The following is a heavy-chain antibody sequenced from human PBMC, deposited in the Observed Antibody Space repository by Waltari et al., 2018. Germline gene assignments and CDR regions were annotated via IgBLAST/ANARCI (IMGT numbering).Heavy chain of an antibody. CDR2: IDPEDGET. CDR3: APLPGGSGQTFDY. V-gene: IGHV1-69-2*01. Sequence: DVELVQSGAEVKKPGATVKISCKASGYTFMDYFMHWVQQAPGKGLEWRGRIDPEDGETVYSEKFQGRVTITADTSTDTAYMELSSLTSGDTAVYYCAPLPGGSGQTFDYWGQGTLVTVSS. J-gene: IGHJ4*02. D-gene: IGHD3-10*01. CDR1: GYTFMDYF.